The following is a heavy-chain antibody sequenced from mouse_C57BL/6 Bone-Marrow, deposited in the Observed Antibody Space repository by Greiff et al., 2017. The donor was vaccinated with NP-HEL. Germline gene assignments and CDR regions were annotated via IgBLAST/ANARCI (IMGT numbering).Heavy chain of an antibody. V-gene: IGHV3-6*01. J-gene: IGHJ3*01. Sequence: EVQLQQSGPGLVKPSQSLSLTCSVTGYSITSGYYWNWIRQFPGNKLEWIGYISYDGSNNYNPSLKNRISITRDTSKNQFFLKLNSVTTEDTATYYCARDLREMAWFAYWGQGTLVTVSA. CDR2: ISYDGSN. CDR1: GYSITSGYY. CDR3: ARDLREMAWFAY.